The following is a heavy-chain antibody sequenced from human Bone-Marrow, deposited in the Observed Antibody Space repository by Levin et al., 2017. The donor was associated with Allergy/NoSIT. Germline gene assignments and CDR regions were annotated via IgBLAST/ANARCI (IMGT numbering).Heavy chain of an antibody. V-gene: IGHV4-34*01. CDR2: INHSGRT. D-gene: IGHD2-2*01. Sequence: SETLSLTCAVYGGSFSGYYWNWIRQPPGKGLEWIGEINHSGRTNYNPSLKSRVTISVDTSKNQFSLKLGSVTAADTAVYYCARGGGYCRSTSCYLDYWGQGTLVTVSS. J-gene: IGHJ4*02. CDR1: GGSFSGYY. CDR3: ARGGGYCRSTSCYLDY.